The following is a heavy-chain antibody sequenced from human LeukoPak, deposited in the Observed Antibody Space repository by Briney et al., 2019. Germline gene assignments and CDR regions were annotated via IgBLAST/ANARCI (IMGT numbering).Heavy chain of an antibody. CDR3: ARQRGWGFGSYFDY. D-gene: IGHD7-27*01. CDR2: INHSGST. J-gene: IGHJ4*02. V-gene: IGHV4-34*01. Sequence: SETLSLTCAVYGGSFSGYYWSWIRQPPGKGLEWIGEINHSGSTNYNPSLKSRDTISVDTSKNQFSVKMYSVTAADTAVFYCARQRGWGFGSYFDYWGRGTLVTVSS. CDR1: GGSFSGYY.